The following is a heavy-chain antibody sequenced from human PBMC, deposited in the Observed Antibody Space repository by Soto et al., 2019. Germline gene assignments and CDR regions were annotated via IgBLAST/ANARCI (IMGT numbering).Heavy chain of an antibody. CDR3: ARVDDFVVVVAAPGAITNWFDP. Sequence: ASVKVSCKASGYTFTSYGISWVRQAPGQGLEWMGWISAYNGNTNYAQKLQGRVTMTTDTSTSTAYMELRSLRSDDTAVYYCARVDDFVVVVAAPGAITNWFDPWGQGTLVTVS. CDR1: GYTFTSYG. J-gene: IGHJ5*02. V-gene: IGHV1-18*01. D-gene: IGHD2-15*01. CDR2: ISAYNGNT.